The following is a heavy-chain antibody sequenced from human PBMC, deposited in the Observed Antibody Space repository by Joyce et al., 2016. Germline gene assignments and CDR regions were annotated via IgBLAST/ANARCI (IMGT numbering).Heavy chain of an antibody. CDR3: ARGGVRCSGGNCYFVRLDF. Sequence: QVQLVQSGAEVKKSGASVKVSCKTSGFTFTNYGFSWVRQAPGQGLEWMGWISAYNGDTNYAQKFQGRVTMTTDTSTSTVYRELRSLRSDDTAVYYCARGGVRCSGGNCYFVRLDFWGQGTLVPVSS. J-gene: IGHJ4*02. V-gene: IGHV1-18*01. CDR1: GFTFTNYG. CDR2: ISAYNGDT. D-gene: IGHD2-15*01.